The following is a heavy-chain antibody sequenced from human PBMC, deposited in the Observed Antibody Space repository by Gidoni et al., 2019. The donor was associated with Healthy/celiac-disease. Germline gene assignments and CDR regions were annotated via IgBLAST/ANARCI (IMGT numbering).Heavy chain of an antibody. D-gene: IGHD4-17*01. CDR1: GGSISSSSYY. CDR3: ARLDYGDYDGVY. CDR2: IYYSGST. Sequence: QLQLQESGPGLVKPSETLSLTCTVSGGSISSSSYYWGWIRPPPGKGLEWIGSIYYSGSTYYNPSLKSRVTISVDTSKNQFSLKLSSVTAADTAVYYCARLDYGDYDGVYWGQGTLVTVSS. V-gene: IGHV4-39*01. J-gene: IGHJ4*02.